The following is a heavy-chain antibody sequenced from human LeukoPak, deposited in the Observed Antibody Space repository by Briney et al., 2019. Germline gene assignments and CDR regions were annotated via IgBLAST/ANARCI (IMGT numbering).Heavy chain of an antibody. Sequence: GGSLRLSCAASGFTFSSYWMSWVRLAPGKGLEWVANIKQDGSAKFYVESVKGRFTISRDNAKNSLYLQMNSLRAEDTAVYYCARDFWGTYGDYFDYWGQGTLVTVSS. CDR1: GFTFSSYW. CDR2: IKQDGSAK. D-gene: IGHD3-16*01. CDR3: ARDFWGTYGDYFDY. J-gene: IGHJ4*02. V-gene: IGHV3-7*01.